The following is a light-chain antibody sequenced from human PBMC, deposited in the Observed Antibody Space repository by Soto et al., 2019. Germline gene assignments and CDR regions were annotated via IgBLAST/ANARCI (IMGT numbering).Light chain of an antibody. V-gene: IGKV3-15*01. CDR1: QNFIIK. CDR3: QHYNNRPPWT. Sequence: EILLRHSPDTLSLSPGERATLSFIPIQNFIIKLAWSQQKPGEAPSLLIYGASIRGAGSPARLSGSGTGAEFTLTISSMQSEDFAVYYCQHYNNRPPWTFGQGTKV. J-gene: IGKJ1*01. CDR2: GAS.